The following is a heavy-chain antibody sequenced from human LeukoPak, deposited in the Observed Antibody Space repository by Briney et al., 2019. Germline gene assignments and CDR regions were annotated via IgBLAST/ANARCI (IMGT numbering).Heavy chain of an antibody. V-gene: IGHV3-48*02. Sequence: GGSLRLSCAASGFTFSSYSMNWVRRAPGKGLEWVSYITSSSTIIYYADSVKGRFAISRDNAKNSLFLQMNSLRDEDTAVYYCVRDREQSFDYWGQGILVTVSS. CDR2: ITSSSTII. CDR3: VRDREQSFDY. CDR1: GFTFSSYS. J-gene: IGHJ4*02. D-gene: IGHD1/OR15-1a*01.